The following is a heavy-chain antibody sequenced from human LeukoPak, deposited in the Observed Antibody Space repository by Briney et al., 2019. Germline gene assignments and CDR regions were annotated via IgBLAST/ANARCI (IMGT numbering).Heavy chain of an antibody. D-gene: IGHD7-27*01. CDR1: GYAFTGYY. CDR2: INPNSGGT. V-gene: IGHV1-2*02. J-gene: IGHJ3*02. Sequence: ASVKVSCKASGYAFTGYYMQRVREAPGQGLEWMGWINPNSGGTNYAQKFRGRVTMTRDRSISTAYMELSRLRSDDAAVYYCARERELTGDPLGAFDIWGQGTMVTVSS. CDR3: ARERELTGDPLGAFDI.